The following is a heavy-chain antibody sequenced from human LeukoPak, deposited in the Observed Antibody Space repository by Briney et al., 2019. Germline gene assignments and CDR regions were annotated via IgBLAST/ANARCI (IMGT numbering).Heavy chain of an antibody. CDR2: IYPGDSDT. CDR3: ARRGYCSGGSCYLFDP. Sequence: GESLKISCKGSGYSFTSYWIGWVRQMPGKGLEWMGIIYPGDSDTRYSPSFQGQVTISADKSISTAYLQWSSLKASDTAMYYCARRGYCSGGSCYLFDPWGQETLVTVSS. V-gene: IGHV5-51*01. CDR1: GYSFTSYW. D-gene: IGHD2-15*01. J-gene: IGHJ5*02.